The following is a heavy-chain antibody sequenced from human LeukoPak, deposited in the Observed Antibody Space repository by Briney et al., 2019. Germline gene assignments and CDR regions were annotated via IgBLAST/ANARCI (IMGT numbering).Heavy chain of an antibody. CDR2: IYYSGST. CDR1: AGSSISYY. J-gene: IGHJ3*02. D-gene: IGHD1-1*01. V-gene: IGHV4-59*01. Sequence: PSETLSLTCTVAAGSSISYYWSWIRQPPGKELEGIGYIYYSGSTNYNPSLNSRVTISVDTSKNQISLKLSSVTAADTAVYYCAKDALNWNDVPLWASDIWGQGKMVTVSS. CDR3: AKDALNWNDVPLWASDI.